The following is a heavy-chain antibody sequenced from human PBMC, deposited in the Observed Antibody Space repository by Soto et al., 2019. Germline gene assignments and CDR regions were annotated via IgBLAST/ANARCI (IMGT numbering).Heavy chain of an antibody. D-gene: IGHD3-9*01. CDR2: ISAYNGNT. J-gene: IGHJ6*02. Sequence: GASVKVSCKASGYTFTSYGISWVRQAPGQGLEWMGWISAYNGNTNYAQKLQGRVTMTTDTSTSTAYMELRSLRSDDTAVYYCARDLGDLRYFPWLSPPYYYYGMDVWGQGTSVTVYS. CDR1: GYTFTSYG. CDR3: ARDLGDLRYFPWLSPPYYYYGMDV. V-gene: IGHV1-18*01.